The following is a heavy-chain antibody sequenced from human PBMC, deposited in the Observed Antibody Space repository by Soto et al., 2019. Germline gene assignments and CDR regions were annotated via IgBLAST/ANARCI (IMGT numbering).Heavy chain of an antibody. D-gene: IGHD4-17*01. Sequence: PSETLSLTCAVYGGSFSGYYWSWIRQPPGKGLEWIGEINHSGSTNYNPSLKSRVTISVDTSKNQFSLKLSSVTAADTAVYYCAYGDYVGLYDWGQGTLVTVSS. J-gene: IGHJ4*02. CDR2: INHSGST. CDR1: GGSFSGYY. CDR3: AYGDYVGLYD. V-gene: IGHV4-34*01.